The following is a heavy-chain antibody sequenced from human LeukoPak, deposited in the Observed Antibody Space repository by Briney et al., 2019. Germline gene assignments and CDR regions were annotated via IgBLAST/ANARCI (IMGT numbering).Heavy chain of an antibody. CDR1: GYTFNQHS. Sequence: PGGSLRLSCAASGYTFNQHSMSWIRQAPGKGLEWLSYISRNGGAVHYADSVEGRFTISRDNAKNSLNLQMNGLTTDDTAVYFCARASSLIGGFDSWGRGTLVTVSS. CDR2: ISRNGGAV. V-gene: IGHV3-11*01. D-gene: IGHD2-8*01. CDR3: ARASSLIGGFDS. J-gene: IGHJ4*02.